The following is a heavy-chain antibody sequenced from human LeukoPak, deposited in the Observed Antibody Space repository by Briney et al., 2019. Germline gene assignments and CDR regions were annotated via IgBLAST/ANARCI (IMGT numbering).Heavy chain of an antibody. Sequence: GSLRLSCAASGFTVSSNYMSWVRQAPGKGLEWVSVIYSGGSTYYADSVKGRFTISRDNSKNTLYLQMNSLRAEDTAVYYCARQGSSSSSLDYWGQGTLVTVSS. J-gene: IGHJ4*02. CDR3: ARQGSSSSSLDY. V-gene: IGHV3-53*01. CDR2: IYSGGST. CDR1: GFTVSSNY. D-gene: IGHD6-6*01.